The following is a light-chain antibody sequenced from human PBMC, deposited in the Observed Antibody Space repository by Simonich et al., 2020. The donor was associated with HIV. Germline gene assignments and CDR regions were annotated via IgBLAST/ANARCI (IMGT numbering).Light chain of an antibody. V-gene: IGKV4-1*01. CDR3: QQYFSTPYT. CDR2: WAS. J-gene: IGKJ2*01. CDR1: QSVLYSSNNRNN. Sequence: DIVMTQSPDSLAVSLGERATINCKSSQSVLYSSNNRNNLAWYQQKPGQPPNLLIYWASTREAGVPDRFSGSGSVTNFTLTISSLQAEDVALYYCQQYFSTPYTFGQGTKLEIK.